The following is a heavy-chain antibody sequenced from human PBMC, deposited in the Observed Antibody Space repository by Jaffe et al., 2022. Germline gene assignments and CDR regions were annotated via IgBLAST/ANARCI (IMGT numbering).Heavy chain of an antibody. D-gene: IGHD4-4*01. J-gene: IGHJ4*02. Sequence: EVQLVESGGGLVQPGGSLRLSCAASGFTFSTYWMHWVRQAPGKGLVWVSRIKSDGSSISYADSVRGRFTISRDNAKNTLDLQMNSLRAEDTAVYYCARGYSQYAVYFDYWGQGTLVTVSS. CDR1: GFTFSTYW. CDR3: ARGYSQYAVYFDY. V-gene: IGHV3-74*01. CDR2: IKSDGSSI.